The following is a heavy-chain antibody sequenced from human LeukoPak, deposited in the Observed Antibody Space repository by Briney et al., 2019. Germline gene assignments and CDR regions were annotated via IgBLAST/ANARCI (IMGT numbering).Heavy chain of an antibody. D-gene: IGHD1-7*01. V-gene: IGHV3-23*01. CDR1: GFSFSGYA. Sequence: GGSLRLFCAASGFSFSGYAMSWVRQAPGKGLEWVSAISGSGSSTQYAESVRGRFTISRDNSKDTLYLQMSSLRADDTAVYYCAKGNWNYEYWGQGTLVTVS. CDR2: ISGSGSST. CDR3: AKGNWNYEY. J-gene: IGHJ4*02.